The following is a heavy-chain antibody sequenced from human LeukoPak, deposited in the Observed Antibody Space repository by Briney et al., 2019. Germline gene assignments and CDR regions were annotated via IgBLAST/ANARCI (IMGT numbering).Heavy chain of an antibody. CDR1: GGSISSSSYY. CDR2: IYYSGST. J-gene: IGHJ2*01. V-gene: IGHV4-39*07. CDR3: ARDYRVGATIRGDWYFDL. Sequence: PSETLSLTCTVSGGSISSSSYYWGWIRQPPGKGLEWIGSIYYSGSTYYNPSLKSRVTISVDTSKNQFSLKLSSVTAADTAVYYCARDYRVGATIRGDWYFDLWGRGTLVTVSS. D-gene: IGHD1-26*01.